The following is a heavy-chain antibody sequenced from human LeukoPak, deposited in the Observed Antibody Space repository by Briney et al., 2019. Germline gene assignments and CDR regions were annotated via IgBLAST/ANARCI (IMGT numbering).Heavy chain of an antibody. J-gene: IGHJ6*03. D-gene: IGHD3-9*01. Sequence: GGSLRLSCAASGFTFSSYWMHWVRQAPGKGLVSVSRINSDGSSTSYADSVKGRFTISRDNAKNTLYLQMNSLRAEDTAVYYCARVNDLRYFDWLPDYYYYYMDVWGKGTTVTVSS. CDR1: GFTFSSYW. CDR2: INSDGSST. V-gene: IGHV3-74*01. CDR3: ARVNDLRYFDWLPDYYYYYMDV.